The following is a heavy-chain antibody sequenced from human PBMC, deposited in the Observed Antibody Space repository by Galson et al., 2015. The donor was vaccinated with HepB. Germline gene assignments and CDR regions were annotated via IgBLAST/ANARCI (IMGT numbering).Heavy chain of an antibody. Sequence: QSGAEVKKPGESLRISCKGSGYSFTSYWISWVRQMPGKGLEWMGRIDPSDSYTNYSPSFQGHVTISADKSISTAYLQWSSLKASDTAMYYCACSKVVTAIHRGDGMDVWGQGTTVTVSS. J-gene: IGHJ6*02. CDR3: ACSKVVTAIHRGDGMDV. CDR2: IDPSDSYT. CDR1: GYSFTSYW. V-gene: IGHV5-10-1*01. D-gene: IGHD2-21*02.